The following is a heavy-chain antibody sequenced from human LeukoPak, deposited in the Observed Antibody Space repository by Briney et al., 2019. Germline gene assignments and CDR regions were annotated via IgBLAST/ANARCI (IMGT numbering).Heavy chain of an antibody. D-gene: IGHD2-2*01. V-gene: IGHV7-4-1*02. J-gene: IGHJ6*02. CDR3: ARGAYCSSTSGYRYYYVIDV. CDR2: INTNSGNP. Sequence: ASVKVSCKCSGYTFTSHARNWVRQAPGQALEGMGWINTNSGNPTYAQGYTGRFVFSLDTSVSTAYLQNSSLKAEDTTVYYWARGAYCSSTSGYRYYYVIDVWGQRTTVTVSS. CDR1: GYTFTSHA.